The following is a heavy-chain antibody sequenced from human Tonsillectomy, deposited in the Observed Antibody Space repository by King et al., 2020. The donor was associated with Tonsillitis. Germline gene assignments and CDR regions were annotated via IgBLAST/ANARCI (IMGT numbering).Heavy chain of an antibody. Sequence: QLQESGPGLVKPSETLSLTCTVSGGSISSSSYYWGWIRQTPWKGLEWIGSIYYSGSTYYNPSLKSRVTISVETSKHQCSLKLSSVTAADTAVYYCASYPIRLLEWTEYFQHWGQGTLVTVSS. V-gene: IGHV4-39*01. J-gene: IGHJ1*01. CDR2: IYYSGST. D-gene: IGHD3-3*01. CDR3: ASYPIRLLEWTEYFQH. CDR1: GGSISSSSYY.